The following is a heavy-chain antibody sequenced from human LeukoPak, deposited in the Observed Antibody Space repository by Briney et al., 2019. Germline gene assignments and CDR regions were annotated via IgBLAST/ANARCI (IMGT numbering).Heavy chain of an antibody. D-gene: IGHD3-10*01. Sequence: SETLSLPCTVSGGSISSYYWSWIRQPPGKGLEWIGYIYTSGSTNYNPSLKSRVTISVDTSKNQFSLKLSSVTAADTAVYYCASMVRGVNYYYYYMDVWGKGTTVTVSS. CDR2: IYTSGST. J-gene: IGHJ6*03. V-gene: IGHV4-4*09. CDR1: GGSISSYY. CDR3: ASMVRGVNYYYYYMDV.